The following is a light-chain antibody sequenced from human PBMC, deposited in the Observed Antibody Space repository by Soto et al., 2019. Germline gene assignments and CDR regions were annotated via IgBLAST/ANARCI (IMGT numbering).Light chain of an antibody. J-gene: IGLJ1*01. V-gene: IGLV2-14*01. Sequence: QSVLTQPASVSGSLGQSITIYCTGTGSDIAGYNYISWYQQLPGKAPKLIIYEVTIRPSGISNRFSGSKSGNTASLTISGLQAEDEADYFCTSFSNTNSLDVFGTRTTVTVL. CDR3: TSFSNTNSLDV. CDR1: GSDIAGYNY. CDR2: EVT.